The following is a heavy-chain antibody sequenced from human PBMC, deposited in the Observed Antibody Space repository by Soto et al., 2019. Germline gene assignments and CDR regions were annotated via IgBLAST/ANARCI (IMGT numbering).Heavy chain of an antibody. CDR1: GFTFNGSA. Sequence: EVQLVESGGGLVQPGGSLKLSCAASGFTFNGSAMHWVRQASGKGLEWVGRIRSKANSYATAYAASVKGRFTISRDDSKNTAYLQMNSLKTEDTAVYYCTRHSSGTTTWDYWGQGTLVTVSS. V-gene: IGHV3-73*01. CDR3: TRHSSGTTTWDY. CDR2: IRSKANSYAT. J-gene: IGHJ4*02. D-gene: IGHD1-1*01.